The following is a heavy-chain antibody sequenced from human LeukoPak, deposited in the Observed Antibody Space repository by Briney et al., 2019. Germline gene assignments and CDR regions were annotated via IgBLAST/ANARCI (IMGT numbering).Heavy chain of an antibody. V-gene: IGHV4-4*07. CDR3: ARRPGVAGYYFYYMDV. Sequence: SETLSLTCTVSGGSISSYYWSWIRQPAGKGLEWIGRIYTSGSTNYNPSLKSRVTISVDTSKNQFSLKLSSVTAADTAVYYCARRPGVAGYYFYYMDVWGKGTTVTISS. CDR1: GGSISSYY. J-gene: IGHJ6*03. CDR2: IYTSGST. D-gene: IGHD6-19*01.